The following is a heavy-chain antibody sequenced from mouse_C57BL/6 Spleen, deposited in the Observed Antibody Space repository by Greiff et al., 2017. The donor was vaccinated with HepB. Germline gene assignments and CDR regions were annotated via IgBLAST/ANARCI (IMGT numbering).Heavy chain of an antibody. CDR3: ARLASSGYRFAY. V-gene: IGHV1-53*01. D-gene: IGHD3-2*02. Sequence: QVQLQQPGTELVKPGASVKLSCKASGYTFTSYWMHWVKQRPGQGLEWIGNINPSNGGTNYNEKFKSKATLTVDKSSSTVYMQLSSLTSEDSAVYYCARLASSGYRFAYWGQGTLVTVSA. CDR2: INPSNGGT. J-gene: IGHJ3*01. CDR1: GYTFTSYW.